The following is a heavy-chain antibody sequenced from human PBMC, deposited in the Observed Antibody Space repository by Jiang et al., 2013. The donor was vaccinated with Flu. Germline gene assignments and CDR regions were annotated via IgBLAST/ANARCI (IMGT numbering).Heavy chain of an antibody. CDR3: ARFMMTQQHTAGIYYYYGMDV. Sequence: SGAEVKKPGSSVKVSCKASGGTFSSYAISWVRQAPGQGLEWMGGIIPIFGTANYAQKFQGRVTITADKSTSTAYMELSSLRSEDTAVYYCARFMMTQQHTAGIYYYYGMDVWGQGTTVTVSS. D-gene: IGHD1/OR15-1a*01. CDR2: IIPIFGTA. J-gene: IGHJ6*02. CDR1: GGTFSSYA. V-gene: IGHV1-69*06.